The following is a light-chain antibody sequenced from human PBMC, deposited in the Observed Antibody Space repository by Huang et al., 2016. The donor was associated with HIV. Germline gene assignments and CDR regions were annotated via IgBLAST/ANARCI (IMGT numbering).Light chain of an antibody. CDR1: QSLRDTY. Sequence: PGERATLSCRASQSLRDTYLAWYQQRPGQAPRRLIYGASSRATAIPDRFSGSGSGTDFTLTINRLEPQDSAVYFCLQYDRSPLTFGGGTKVEL. CDR2: GAS. J-gene: IGKJ4*01. V-gene: IGKV3-20*01. CDR3: LQYDRSPLT.